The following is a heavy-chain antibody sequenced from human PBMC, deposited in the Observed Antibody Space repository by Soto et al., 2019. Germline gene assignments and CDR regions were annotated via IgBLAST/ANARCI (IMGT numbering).Heavy chain of an antibody. CDR1: GGSISSSSYY. D-gene: IGHD3-10*01. CDR2: IYYSGST. CDR3: ARQFRRIVYGSGSYYQPDQFDY. J-gene: IGHJ4*02. Sequence: PSETLSLTCTVSGGSISSSSYYWGWIRQPPGKGLERIGSIYYSGSTYYNPSLKSRVTISVDTSKNQFSLKLSSVTAADTAVYYCARQFRRIVYGSGSYYQPDQFDYWGQGTLVTVSS. V-gene: IGHV4-39*01.